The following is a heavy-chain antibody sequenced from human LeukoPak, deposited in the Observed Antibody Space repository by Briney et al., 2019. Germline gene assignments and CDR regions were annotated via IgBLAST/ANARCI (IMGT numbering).Heavy chain of an antibody. V-gene: IGHV5-51*01. CDR2: IYPGDSDT. J-gene: IGHJ4*02. CDR1: GYSFTNYW. Sequence: GESLKISSKGSGYSFTNYWIGWVRQMPGKGLEWMGIIYPGDSDTRYSPSFQGQVTISADKSINTAYLQWSSLKASDTAMYYCTTTMLRGLIITQFDYWGQGTLVTVSS. CDR3: TTTMLRGLIITQFDY. D-gene: IGHD3-10*01.